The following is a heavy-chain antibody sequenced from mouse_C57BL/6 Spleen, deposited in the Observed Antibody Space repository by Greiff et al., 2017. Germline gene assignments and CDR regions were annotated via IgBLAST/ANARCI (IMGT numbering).Heavy chain of an antibody. V-gene: IGHV1-82*01. J-gene: IGHJ4*01. D-gene: IGHD1-1*01. CDR1: GYAFSSSW. Sequence: QVQLQQSGPELVKPGASVKISCKASGYAFSSSWMNWVKQRPGKGLEWIGRIYPGDGDTNYNGKFKGKATLTADQSSSTAYMQLSSLTSEDSAVYFCAREGDYYGSSYAGYAMDDWGQGTSVTVSS. CDR2: IYPGDGDT. CDR3: AREGDYYGSSYAGYAMDD.